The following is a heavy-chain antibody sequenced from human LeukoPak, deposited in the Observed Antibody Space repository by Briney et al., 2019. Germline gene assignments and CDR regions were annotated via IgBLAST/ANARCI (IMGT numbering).Heavy chain of an antibody. D-gene: IGHD1-14*01. Sequence: PGGSLRLSCAVSGFTFSSYWMSWVRQAPGKGLEWVANIKQDGSEKYYVDSVKGRFTISRDNAKNSLYLQMNSLRAEDTAVYYCARDEPFDYWGQGTLVTVSS. V-gene: IGHV3-7*01. CDR2: IKQDGSEK. J-gene: IGHJ4*02. CDR3: ARDEPFDY. CDR1: GFTFSSYW.